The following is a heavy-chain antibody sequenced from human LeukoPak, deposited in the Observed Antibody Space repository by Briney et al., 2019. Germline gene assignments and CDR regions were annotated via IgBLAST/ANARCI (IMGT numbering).Heavy chain of an antibody. V-gene: IGHV3-30*04. Sequence: PGRSLRLSCAASGFTFSSYAMHWVRQAPGKGLEWVAVISYDGSNKYYADSVKGRFTISRDNSKNTLYLQMNSLRAEDTAVYYCAKDGPTYYYDSSGYYPFDYWGQGTLVTVSS. D-gene: IGHD3-22*01. CDR2: ISYDGSNK. CDR1: GFTFSSYA. CDR3: AKDGPTYYYDSSGYYPFDY. J-gene: IGHJ4*02.